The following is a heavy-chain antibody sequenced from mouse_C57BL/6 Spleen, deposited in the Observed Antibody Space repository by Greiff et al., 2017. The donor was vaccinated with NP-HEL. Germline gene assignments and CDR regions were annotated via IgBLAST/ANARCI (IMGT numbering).Heavy chain of an antibody. CDR2: INPSSGYT. D-gene: IGHD1-1*01. V-gene: IGHV1-4*01. CDR3: ARDNYGSSYVGFAY. Sequence: VQLLQSGAELARPGASVKMSCTASGYTFTSYTMHWVKQRPRQGLEWIGYINPSSGYTKYNQKFKDKATLTADKSSSTAYMQLSSLTSEDSAVYYCARDNYGSSYVGFAYWGQGTLVTVSA. J-gene: IGHJ3*01. CDR1: GYTFTSYT.